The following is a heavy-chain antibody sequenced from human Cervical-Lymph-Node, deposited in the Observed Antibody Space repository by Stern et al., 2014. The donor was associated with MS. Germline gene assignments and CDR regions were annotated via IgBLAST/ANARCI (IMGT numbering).Heavy chain of an antibody. D-gene: IGHD2-15*01. V-gene: IGHV1-46*01. CDR2: INPSGGSP. Sequence: QVQLVESGAEVKKPGASVTISCKASGYTFTSYYIHWVRQAPGQGLEWMGVINPSGGSPTYAQKFQGRVNMTRNTSTTTVFMELSSLTSDDTAVYYCARDLIVVVGLPVKTYYYYGMHVWGQGTPVTVAS. CDR3: ARDLIVVVGLPVKTYYYYGMHV. CDR1: GYTFTSYY. J-gene: IGHJ6*02.